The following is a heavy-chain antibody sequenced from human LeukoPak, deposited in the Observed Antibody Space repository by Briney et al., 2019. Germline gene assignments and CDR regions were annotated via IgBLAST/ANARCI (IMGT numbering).Heavy chain of an antibody. D-gene: IGHD5-12*01. J-gene: IGHJ3*02. CDR2: IYYSGST. V-gene: IGHV4-39*01. Sequence: PSETLSLTCTVSGGSISSSSYYWGWIRQPPGKGLEWIGSIYYSGSTYYNPSLKSRVTISVDTSKNQFSLKLSSVTAADTALYFCARGGGWLLAFNIGGKGKMVTFSS. CDR3: ARGGGWLLAFNI. CDR1: GGSISSSSYY.